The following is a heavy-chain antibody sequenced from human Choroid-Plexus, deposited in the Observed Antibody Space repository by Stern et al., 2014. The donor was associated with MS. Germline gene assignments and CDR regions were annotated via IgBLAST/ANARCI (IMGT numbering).Heavy chain of an antibody. J-gene: IGHJ5*02. Sequence: VQLVESGGGVVQPGRPLRLSCVASGFTLGSCAMNWVRQAPGKGLEWVAGVSYDGSNKYYADSVKGRFTISRDNSQNTLYMQMSSLRPEDTAVYYCAKDRQYLTYFFDHWGQGSLVTVSS. CDR3: AKDRQYLTYFFDH. V-gene: IGHV3-30*18. CDR1: GFTLGSCA. CDR2: VSYDGSNK. D-gene: IGHD2/OR15-2a*01.